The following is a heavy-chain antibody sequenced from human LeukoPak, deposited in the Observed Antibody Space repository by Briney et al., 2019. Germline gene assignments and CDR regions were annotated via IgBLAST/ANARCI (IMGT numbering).Heavy chain of an antibody. J-gene: IGHJ4*02. CDR3: ARGIRGGESGYSPFDY. D-gene: IGHD3-3*01. V-gene: IGHV1-2*02. CDR2: INPNSDGT. CDR1: TYTFTGYY. Sequence: GASVRVSCKTSTYTFTGYYIHWGRQAPGQGLEGMGWINPNSDGTNYAQKFQGRVTMTRHTSIRTAYMELSSLISDDTAVYYCARGIRGGESGYSPFDYWDQGTLVTVSS.